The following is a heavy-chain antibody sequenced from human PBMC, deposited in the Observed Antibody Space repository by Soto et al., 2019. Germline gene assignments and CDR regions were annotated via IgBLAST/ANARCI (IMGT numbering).Heavy chain of an antibody. D-gene: IGHD2-15*01. CDR2: IDYSGDT. Sequence: QVQLQESGPGRVRPSQPLSLICNVSGYAISRGGYYWSWLRQVPGKGLEWIGSIDYSGDTFYNPSPESRVTLQVDPSTNQIVLSLIIVTAADPAMFYCARDAGSLHWNFDLWGRGTPVTVSS. CDR3: ARDAGSLHWNFDL. CDR1: GYAISRGGYY. J-gene: IGHJ2*01. V-gene: IGHV4-31*03.